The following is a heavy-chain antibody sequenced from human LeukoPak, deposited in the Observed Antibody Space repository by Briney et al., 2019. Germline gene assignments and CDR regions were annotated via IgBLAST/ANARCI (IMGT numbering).Heavy chain of an antibody. J-gene: IGHJ4*02. CDR3: ARDLSVYDYVWGSYRPYYFDY. CDR1: GFTFSSYS. CDR2: ISSSSSYI. Sequence: GGSLRLSCAASGFTFSSYSMNWVRQAPGKGLEWVSSISSSSSYIYYADSVKGRFTISRDNAKNSLYLQMNSLRAEDTAVYYCARDLSVYDYVWGSYRPYYFDYWGQGTLVTVSS. D-gene: IGHD3-16*02. V-gene: IGHV3-21*01.